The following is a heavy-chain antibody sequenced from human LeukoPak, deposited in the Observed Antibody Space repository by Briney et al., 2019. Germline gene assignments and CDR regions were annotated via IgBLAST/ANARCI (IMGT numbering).Heavy chain of an antibody. CDR3: ARGTSVASTPYNWVDP. Sequence: ASVKVSCKASGYTFTGYYIHWVRQAPGQGLEYMGWINPNSGGTISAQKFQGRVTMTRDTSISTAYMELSRLRSDDTAVYYCARGTSVASTPYNWVDPWGQGTLVTVSS. D-gene: IGHD6-19*01. CDR1: GYTFTGYY. J-gene: IGHJ5*02. V-gene: IGHV1-2*02. CDR2: INPNSGGT.